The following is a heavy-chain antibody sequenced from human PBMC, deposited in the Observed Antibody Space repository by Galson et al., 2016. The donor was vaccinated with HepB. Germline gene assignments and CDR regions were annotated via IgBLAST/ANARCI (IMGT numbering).Heavy chain of an antibody. CDR3: TRPSITLHY. J-gene: IGHJ4*02. CDR2: IWPDGSDE. CDR1: GFTFNTYA. Sequence: SLRLSCAASGFTFNTYAMTWVRQAPGKGLEWVAVIWPDGSDEKYGDSVQGRFRISRDNSKNTLYLQMNSLRAEDTAVYYCTRPSITLHYWGQGTLVTVSS. V-gene: IGHV3-33*08. D-gene: IGHD1-14*01.